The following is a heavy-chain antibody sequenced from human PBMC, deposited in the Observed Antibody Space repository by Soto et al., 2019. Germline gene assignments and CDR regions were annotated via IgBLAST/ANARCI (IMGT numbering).Heavy chain of an antibody. CDR2: ISWNSGNI. CDR3: AKGAVTSIFGYFDY. D-gene: IGHD3-3*01. J-gene: IGHJ4*02. V-gene: IGHV3-9*01. CDR1: GFTFDDYA. Sequence: EVHLVESGGGLVQPGRSLRLSCTASGFTFDDYAMHWVRQVPGKGLEWVSSISWNSGNIVYADSVKGRFTISRDSANNSPYLQMSSLRTEDTALYYCAKGAVTSIFGYFDYWGQGTLVTVSS.